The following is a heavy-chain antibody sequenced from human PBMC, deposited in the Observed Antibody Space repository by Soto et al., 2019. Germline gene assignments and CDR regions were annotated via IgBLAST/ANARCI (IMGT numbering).Heavy chain of an antibody. J-gene: IGHJ4*02. CDR1: GGSISSYY. CDR2: IYYSGST. V-gene: IGHV4-59*01. Sequence: QVQLQESGPGLVKPSETLSLTCTVSGGSISSYYWSWIRQPPGKGLEWIGYIYYSGSTNYNPSLKSRVTISVDTSKNQFALKLTSVTAADTAVYYCARGIQRITIFGVVRRYFDYWGQGTLVTLSS. CDR3: ARGIQRITIFGVVRRYFDY. D-gene: IGHD3-3*01.